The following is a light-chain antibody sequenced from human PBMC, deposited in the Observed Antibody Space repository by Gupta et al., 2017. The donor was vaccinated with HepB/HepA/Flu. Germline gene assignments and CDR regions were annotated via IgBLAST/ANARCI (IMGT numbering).Light chain of an antibody. CDR2: AAS. CDR1: QTISDY. J-gene: IGKJ5*01. V-gene: IGKV1-39*01. Sequence: DIQMTQSPSSLSASVGDRVTITCRASQTISDYVSWYAHKVGQAPKLLIYAASNLESGVPSRLSGGGSGTYFTLTISSLQPEDFATYYCQQSYNLPITFGQGTRLEI. CDR3: QQSYNLPIT.